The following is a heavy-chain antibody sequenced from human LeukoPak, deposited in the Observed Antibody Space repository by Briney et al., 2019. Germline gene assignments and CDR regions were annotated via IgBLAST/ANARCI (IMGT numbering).Heavy chain of an antibody. V-gene: IGHV1-18*01. CDR1: GYTFTSYG. D-gene: IGHD2-2*01. CDR2: ISAYNGNT. J-gene: IGHJ5*02. CDR3: ARLMSEDIVVVPAAISGWFDP. Sequence: ASVKVSCKASGYTFTSYGISWVRQAPGQGLEWMGWISAYNGNTNYAQKLQGRVTMTTDTSTSTAYMELSSLRSEDTAVYYCARLMSEDIVVVPAAISGWFDPWGQGTLVTVSS.